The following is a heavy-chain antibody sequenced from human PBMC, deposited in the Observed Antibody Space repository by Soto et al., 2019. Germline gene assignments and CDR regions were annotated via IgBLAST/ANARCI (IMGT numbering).Heavy chain of an antibody. Sequence: EVQLVESGGGLVQPGESLGLSCAASGFTFSSYWMNWVRQAPGKGLEWVANIKQDGSEKNYADSVEGRFTISRDNAKNSLYLQMNSLRAADTAVYFCARGGGGFDSWGQGTLVTVSS. CDR2: IKQDGSEK. V-gene: IGHV3-7*01. D-gene: IGHD2-15*01. CDR3: ARGGGGFDS. CDR1: GFTFSSYW. J-gene: IGHJ4*02.